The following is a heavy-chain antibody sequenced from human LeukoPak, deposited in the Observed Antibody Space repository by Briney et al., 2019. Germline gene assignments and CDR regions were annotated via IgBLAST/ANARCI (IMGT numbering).Heavy chain of an antibody. Sequence: SVKLSCKASGGTFSSYDMSWVRQAPGQGLEWMGGIIPIFGTANYAQKFQGRVTITADESTSTAYMELSSLRSEDTAVYYCASPSIGTLQKYSSSWYYFDYWGQGTLVTVSS. CDR1: GGTFSSYD. V-gene: IGHV1-69*01. CDR3: ASPSIGTLQKYSSSWYYFDY. CDR2: IIPIFGTA. J-gene: IGHJ4*02. D-gene: IGHD6-13*01.